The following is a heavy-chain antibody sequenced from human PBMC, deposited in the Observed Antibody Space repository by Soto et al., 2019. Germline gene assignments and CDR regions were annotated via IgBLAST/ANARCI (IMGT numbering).Heavy chain of an antibody. CDR2: IFYSGST. D-gene: IGHD2-8*02. Sequence: QVQLQESGPGLVKPSQTLSLTCTVSGDSINSGDYYWSWIRQPPGKGLEWIGYIFYSGSTYYNPSLKSRVTISVDTSRNQFSLKLSSVTAADTAVYYCARAPGGYTIDYWGQGTLVIVSS. CDR3: ARAPGGYTIDY. V-gene: IGHV4-30-4*01. J-gene: IGHJ4*02. CDR1: GDSINSGDYY.